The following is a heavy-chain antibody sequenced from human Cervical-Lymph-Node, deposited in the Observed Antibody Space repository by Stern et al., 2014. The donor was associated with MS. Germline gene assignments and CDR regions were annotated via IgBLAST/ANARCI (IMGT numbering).Heavy chain of an antibody. CDR2: IWYDGSNR. CDR1: GFTFSSSG. V-gene: IGHV3-33*01. D-gene: IGHD4-23*01. Sequence: QLVQSGGGVVQPGRSLRLSCAASGFTFSSSGMHWVRQAPGKGLEWLAIIWYDGSNRYYADSVKGRFNISRDNSKNTLYLQMNSLRAEDTAVYYCARAGGNTAEYFQHWGQGTLVNVSS. CDR3: ARAGGNTAEYFQH. J-gene: IGHJ1*01.